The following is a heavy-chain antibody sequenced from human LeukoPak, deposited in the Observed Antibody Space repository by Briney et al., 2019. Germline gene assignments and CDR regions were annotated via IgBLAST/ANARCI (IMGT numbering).Heavy chain of an antibody. V-gene: IGHV4-39*01. CDR3: ARRVWLHFDY. J-gene: IGHJ4*02. D-gene: IGHD5-18*01. Sequence: SETLSLTCSVSGGPMKTPSHYWDWIRQSPGKGLEWIGSMFYSGSTYFNPSLRRRVTISGDTSTNQISLSLTSVTAADTAVYYCARRVWLHFDYWGQGTLVTVSS. CDR2: MFYSGST. CDR1: GGPMKTPSHY.